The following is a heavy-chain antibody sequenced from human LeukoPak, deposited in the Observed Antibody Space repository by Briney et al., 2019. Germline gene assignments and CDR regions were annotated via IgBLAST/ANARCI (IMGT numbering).Heavy chain of an antibody. CDR2: IYYSGST. V-gene: IGHV4-39*01. D-gene: IGHD3-9*01. J-gene: IGHJ4*02. CDR3: ATASPYYDILTGYSNYFDY. Sequence: SETLSLTCTVSGGSISSYYWGWIRQPPGKGLEWIGSIYYSGSTYYNPSLKSRVTISVDTSKNQFSLKLSSVTAADTAVYYCATASPYYDILTGYSNYFDYWGQGTLVTVSS. CDR1: GGSISSYY.